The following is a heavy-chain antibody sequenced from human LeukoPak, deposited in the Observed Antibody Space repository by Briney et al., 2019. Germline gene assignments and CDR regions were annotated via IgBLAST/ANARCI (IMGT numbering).Heavy chain of an antibody. V-gene: IGHV3-11*05. D-gene: IGHD6-19*01. Sequence: PGGSLRLSCAASGFTFSDYYMSWIRQAPGKGLEWVSYISSSSSYTYYADSVKGRFTISRDNSKNTLYLQMNSLRAEDTAVYYCAKDHEQWLTYFDYWGRGTLVTVSS. CDR2: ISSSSSYT. CDR3: AKDHEQWLTYFDY. CDR1: GFTFSDYY. J-gene: IGHJ4*02.